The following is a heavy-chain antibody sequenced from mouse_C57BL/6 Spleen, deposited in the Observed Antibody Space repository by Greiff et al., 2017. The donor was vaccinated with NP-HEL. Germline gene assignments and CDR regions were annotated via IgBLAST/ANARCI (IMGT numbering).Heavy chain of an antibody. J-gene: IGHJ3*01. V-gene: IGHV1-56*01. D-gene: IGHD3-2*02. CDR3: ARLEGSGAPFAD. CDR1: GYTFTSHW. Sequence: QVQLQQSGPELVRPGASVKISCKAPGYTFTSHWMQWVRQRPGQGLEWIGELFPGSGSTYYNEKFKGKATLTVDTSSSTAYMQLSSLTSEDSAVYVCARLEGSGAPFADWGKGTLVTVSA. CDR2: LFPGSGST.